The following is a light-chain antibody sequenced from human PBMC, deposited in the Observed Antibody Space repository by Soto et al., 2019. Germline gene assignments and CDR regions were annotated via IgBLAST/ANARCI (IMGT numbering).Light chain of an antibody. Sequence: AIQMTQSPSSLSASVGDRVTITCRASQGIKNDVAWYQQKPGKAPKLLIHVASTLQSGVPSRVSGSGSGTDFNLTISHPQPEDLATYYCLQDYNYPYTFGQGTKLEI. CDR3: LQDYNYPYT. V-gene: IGKV1-6*01. J-gene: IGKJ2*01. CDR1: QGIKND. CDR2: VAS.